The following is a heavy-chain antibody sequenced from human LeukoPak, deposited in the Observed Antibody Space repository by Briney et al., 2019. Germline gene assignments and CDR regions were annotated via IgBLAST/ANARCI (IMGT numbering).Heavy chain of an antibody. D-gene: IGHD4-17*01. J-gene: IGHJ4*02. CDR2: IVVGSGHR. V-gene: IGHV1-58*01. CDR1: RLTHTSSF. CDR3: AALSSPCYHGDYEGFDY. Sequence: GASVRVSCKASRLTHTSSFVQWGRQARGQRLEWIGWIVVGSGHRNYAQKFQERVTITRDMPTSTAYMELSSLSLRDKDVCDGAALSSPCYHGDYEGFDYWGQGTLVTVSS.